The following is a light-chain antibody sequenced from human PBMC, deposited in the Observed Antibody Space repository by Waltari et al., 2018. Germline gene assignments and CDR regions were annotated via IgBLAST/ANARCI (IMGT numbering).Light chain of an antibody. CDR1: RRDVRSSNL. V-gene: IGLV2-23*02. J-gene: IGLJ1*01. CDR2: EVT. CDR3: YSYAGGRV. Sequence: QSALTQPASVSGSPGQSITISCTGSRRDVRSSNLVSWYLQPPGKAPKPIIYEVTKRPSGVSNRFSGSKSGNTASLTISGLQAEDEADYYCYSYAGGRVFGTGTKVTVL.